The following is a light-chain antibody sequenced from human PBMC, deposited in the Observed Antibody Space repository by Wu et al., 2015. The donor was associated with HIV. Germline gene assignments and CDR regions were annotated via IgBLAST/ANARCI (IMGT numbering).Light chain of an antibody. CDR1: QTISSF. Sequence: DIQMTQSPSSLSASIGDRVTITCRASQTISSFLHWYQQKPGAAPKLLIYAASNLQSGVPSRFSGSGSGTDFTLTISSLQPEDFATYYCQQIYSTPKTFGQGTKVEIK. V-gene: IGKV1-39*01. J-gene: IGKJ1*01. CDR3: QQIYSTPKT. CDR2: AAS.